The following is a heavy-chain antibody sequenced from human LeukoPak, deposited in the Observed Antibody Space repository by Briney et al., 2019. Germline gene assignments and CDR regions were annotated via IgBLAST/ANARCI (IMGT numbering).Heavy chain of an antibody. CDR1: GFTFSSYG. CDR2: IRYDGNHK. J-gene: IGHJ4*02. V-gene: IGHV3-30*02. Sequence: PGGSLRLSCAASGFTFSSYGIDWVRQAPGKGLEWVALIRYDGNHKYYADSLEGRFTISRDNSKNTLYLQMNSLRPGHTPVYFCAKDRHDYLDYWRQGTLVTVCS. CDR3: AKDRHDYLDY.